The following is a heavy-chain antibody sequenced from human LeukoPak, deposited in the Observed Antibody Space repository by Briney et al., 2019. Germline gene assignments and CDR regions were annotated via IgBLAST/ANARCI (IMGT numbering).Heavy chain of an antibody. CDR1: GYSFTNYW. D-gene: IGHD3-22*01. Sequence: GESLQISCKSSGYSFTNYWIGWVRPMPGKGLEWMGIIYPGDSDTRYSPSFQGQVTISADKSISIAYVQWSSLKASDTAMYYCARLYDSSSYHLDYWGQGTLVTVSS. CDR3: ARLYDSSSYHLDY. CDR2: IYPGDSDT. V-gene: IGHV5-51*01. J-gene: IGHJ4*02.